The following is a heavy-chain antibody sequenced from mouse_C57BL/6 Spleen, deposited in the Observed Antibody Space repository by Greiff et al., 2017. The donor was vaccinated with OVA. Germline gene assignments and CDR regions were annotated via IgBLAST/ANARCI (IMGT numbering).Heavy chain of an antibody. D-gene: IGHD3-2*02. CDR3: ARRGAAQVYYFDY. V-gene: IGHV1-82*01. Sequence: VQLQQSGPALVQPVSSVNISCKASGYAFSSSWLSWVQQRPGTGLAWIGRISPGDGDTNYNGKFKGKATLTADKSSSTAYMQLSSLTSEDSAVYFCARRGAAQVYYFDYWGQGTTLTVSS. CDR1: GYAFSSSW. J-gene: IGHJ2*01. CDR2: ISPGDGDT.